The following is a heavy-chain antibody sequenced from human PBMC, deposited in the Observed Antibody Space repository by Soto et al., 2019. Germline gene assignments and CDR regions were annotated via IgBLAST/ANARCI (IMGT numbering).Heavy chain of an antibody. CDR1: GFTFSSYG. Sequence: GGSLRLSCAASGFTFSSYGMHWVRQAPGKGLEWVAVIWYDGSNKYYADSVKGRFTISRDNSKNTLYLQMNSLRAEDTAVYYCAKDLHSDGDYFEDPLEDWGQGTRVTVSS. D-gene: IGHD4-17*01. J-gene: IGHJ4*02. CDR3: AKDLHSDGDYFEDPLED. CDR2: IWYDGSNK. V-gene: IGHV3-33*06.